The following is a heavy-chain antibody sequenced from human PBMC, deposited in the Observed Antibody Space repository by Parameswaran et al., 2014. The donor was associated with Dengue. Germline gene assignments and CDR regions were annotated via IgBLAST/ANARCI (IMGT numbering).Heavy chain of an antibody. CDR3: AKGLECTSTTCWGYYYYGMDV. D-gene: IGHD2-2*01. J-gene: IGHJ6*02. CDR2: ISYDGSNK. V-gene: IGHV3-30*18. Sequence: WIRQPPGKGLEWVAIISYDGSNKYYADSVKGRFTISRDNSENTLYLQMNSLRPEDTAVYYCAKGLECTSTTCWGYYYYGMDVWGQGTTVTVSS.